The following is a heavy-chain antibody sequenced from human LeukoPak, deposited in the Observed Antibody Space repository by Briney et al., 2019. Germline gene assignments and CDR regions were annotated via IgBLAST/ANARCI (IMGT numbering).Heavy chain of an antibody. CDR1: GYTFTGYY. D-gene: IGHD3-10*01. CDR3: ARECGSGSNADYYYYGMDV. Sequence: ASVKVSCKASGYTFTGYYMHWVRQAPGQGLEWMGWINPNSGGTNYAQKFQGRVTMTRDTSISTACMELSRLRSDDTAVYYCARECGSGSNADYYYYGMDVWGQGTTVTVSS. J-gene: IGHJ6*02. CDR2: INPNSGGT. V-gene: IGHV1-2*02.